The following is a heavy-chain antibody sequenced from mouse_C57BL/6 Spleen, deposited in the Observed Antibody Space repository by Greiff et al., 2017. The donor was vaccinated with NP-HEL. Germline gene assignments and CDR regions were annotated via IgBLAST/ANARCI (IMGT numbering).Heavy chain of an antibody. Sequence: VQLQQSGAELVRPGTSVKLSCKASGYTFTSYWMHWVKQRPGQGLEWIGVIDPSDSYTNYNQKFKGKATLTVDTSSSTAYMQLSSLTSEDSAVYYCARFRGYDGDYYAMDYWGQGTSVTVSS. J-gene: IGHJ4*01. D-gene: IGHD2-2*01. CDR1: GYTFTSYW. CDR3: ARFRGYDGDYYAMDY. CDR2: IDPSDSYT. V-gene: IGHV1-59*01.